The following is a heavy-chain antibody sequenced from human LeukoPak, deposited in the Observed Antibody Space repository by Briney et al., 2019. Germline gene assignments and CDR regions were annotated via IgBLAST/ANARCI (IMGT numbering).Heavy chain of an antibody. D-gene: IGHD2-15*01. CDR3: TTDRYCSGGSCRYYFDY. J-gene: IGHJ4*02. Sequence: GGSLRLSCAASGFTFSNAWMSWVRQAPGKGLEWVGRIKSKTDGGTTDYAAPVKGRFTISRDDSKSTLYLQMNSLKTEDTAVYYCTTDRYCSGGSCRYYFDYWGQGALVTVSS. V-gene: IGHV3-15*01. CDR1: GFTFSNAW. CDR2: IKSKTDGGTT.